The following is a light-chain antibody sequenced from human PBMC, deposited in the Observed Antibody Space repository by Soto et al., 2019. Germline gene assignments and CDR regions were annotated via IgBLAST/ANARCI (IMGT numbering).Light chain of an antibody. CDR3: QQYGSSPT. CDR1: QSVSSNY. J-gene: IGKJ1*01. Sequence: DIVLTQSPGTLSLSPGERATLSSRSSQSVSSNYLAWYQQKPDQAPRLVIYDVSGRATGIPDRFSGSGSGTAFTLTISRLEPEDSAVYYCQQYGSSPTFGQGTKVEIK. V-gene: IGKV3-20*01. CDR2: DVS.